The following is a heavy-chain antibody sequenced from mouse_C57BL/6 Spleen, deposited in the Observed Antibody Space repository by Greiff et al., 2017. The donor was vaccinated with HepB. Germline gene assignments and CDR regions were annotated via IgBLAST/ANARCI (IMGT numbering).Heavy chain of an antibody. Sequence: EVQLQQSGPELVKPGASVKIPCKASGYTFTDYNMDWVKQSHGKSLEWIGDINPNNGGTIYNQKFKGKATLTVDKSSSTAYMGLRSLTSEDTAVYYCARRGSWFAYWGQGTLVTVSA. CDR2: INPNNGGT. CDR1: GYTFTDYN. D-gene: IGHD3-1*01. J-gene: IGHJ3*01. CDR3: ARRGSWFAY. V-gene: IGHV1-18*01.